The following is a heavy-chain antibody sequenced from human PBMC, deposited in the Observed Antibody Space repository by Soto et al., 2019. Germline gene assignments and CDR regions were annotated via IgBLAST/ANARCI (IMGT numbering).Heavy chain of an antibody. V-gene: IGHV3-48*02. D-gene: IGHD3-22*01. CDR3: ARVMGGGYYYDFDY. CDR1: GFTFSSYS. J-gene: IGHJ4*02. CDR2: ISSSSSTI. Sequence: PGGSLRLSCAASGFTFSSYSMNWVRQAPGKGLGWVSYISSSSSTIYYADSVKGRFTISRDNAKNSLYLQMNSLRDEDTAVYYCARVMGGGYYYDFDYWGQGTLVTVSS.